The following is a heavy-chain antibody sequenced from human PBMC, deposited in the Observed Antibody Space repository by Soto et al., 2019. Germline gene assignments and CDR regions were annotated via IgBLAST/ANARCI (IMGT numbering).Heavy chain of an antibody. CDR2: INHSGRT. CDR1: GGSFRGYY. D-gene: IGHD3-3*01. J-gene: IGHJ6*03. V-gene: IGHV4-34*01. Sequence: QVQLQQWGAGLLKPSETLSLTCAVYGGSFRGYYWSWIRLTPGKGQEWIGEINHSGRTNYNPSLKSRVTISVDTSKNQLSLKMSSVTAADTAVYYCARGGAILGVGSYYYYLDVWGKGTTVTVSS. CDR3: ARGGAILGVGSYYYYLDV.